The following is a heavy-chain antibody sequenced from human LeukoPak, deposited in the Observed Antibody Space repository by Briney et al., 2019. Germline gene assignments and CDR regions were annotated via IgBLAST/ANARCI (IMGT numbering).Heavy chain of an antibody. J-gene: IGHJ4*02. V-gene: IGHV3-21*01. CDR3: ASAAAPTLFDY. Sequence: GGSLRLSCAASGFTFSSYGMHWVRQAPGKGLEWVSSISSSSSYIYYADSVKGRFTISRDNAKNSLYLQMNSLRAEDTAVYYCASAAAPTLFDYWGQGTLVTVSS. CDR1: GFTFSSYG. CDR2: ISSSSSYI. D-gene: IGHD6-13*01.